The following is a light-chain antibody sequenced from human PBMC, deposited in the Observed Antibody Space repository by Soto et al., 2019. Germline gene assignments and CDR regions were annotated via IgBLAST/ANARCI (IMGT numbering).Light chain of an antibody. Sequence: DIQMTQSPSTLSASVGDRVTITCRASQSISRWLAWNQKKPGKAPKVLIYDASSLESGVPSRFSGSGSGTEFTLTISSLQPDDFATYFCQQYNSYPWTFGQGTTVEIK. V-gene: IGKV1-5*01. J-gene: IGKJ1*01. CDR2: DAS. CDR3: QQYNSYPWT. CDR1: QSISRW.